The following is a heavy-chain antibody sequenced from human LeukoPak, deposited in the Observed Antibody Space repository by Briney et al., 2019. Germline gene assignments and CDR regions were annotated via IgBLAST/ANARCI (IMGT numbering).Heavy chain of an antibody. Sequence: GGSLRLSCAASGFTVSSDFMGWVRQAPGKGLEWVAVISYDGSNKYYADSVKGRFTISRDNSKTTLYLQMNSLRAEDTAVYYCARALDEGARFDYWGQGTLVTVSS. CDR3: ARALDEGARFDY. CDR2: ISYDGSNK. J-gene: IGHJ4*02. V-gene: IGHV3-30-3*01. CDR1: GFTVSSDF.